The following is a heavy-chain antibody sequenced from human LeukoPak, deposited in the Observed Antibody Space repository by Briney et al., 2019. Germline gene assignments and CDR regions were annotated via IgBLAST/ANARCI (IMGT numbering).Heavy chain of an antibody. D-gene: IGHD5-24*01. Sequence: PSETLSFTCTVSGGSIKGNYWSWIRQPPGKGLEWIGYGYYSGTTNYNPSFKSRVTISLDTSKSQFSLKLRFVTTADTAVYYCAREGDPGSGYNYGNWLDPWGQGTLVTVSS. V-gene: IGHV4-59*01. CDR3: AREGDPGSGYNYGNWLDP. CDR2: GYYSGTT. CDR1: GGSIKGNY. J-gene: IGHJ5*02.